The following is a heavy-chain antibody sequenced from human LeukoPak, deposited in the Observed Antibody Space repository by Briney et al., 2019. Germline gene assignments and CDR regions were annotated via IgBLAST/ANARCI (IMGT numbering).Heavy chain of an antibody. Sequence: GGSLRLSCAASGFTFSSYGMHWVRQAPGKGLEWVAFIRYDGSNKYYADSVKGRFTISRDNSKNTLYLQMNSRRAEDTAVYYCAKDRVDYGSGSCFDYWGQGTLVTVSS. CDR3: AKDRVDYGSGSCFDY. V-gene: IGHV3-30*02. D-gene: IGHD3-10*01. J-gene: IGHJ4*02. CDR1: GFTFSSYG. CDR2: IRYDGSNK.